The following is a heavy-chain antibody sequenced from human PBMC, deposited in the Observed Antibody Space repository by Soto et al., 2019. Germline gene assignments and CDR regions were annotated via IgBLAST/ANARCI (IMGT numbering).Heavy chain of an antibody. CDR3: ARSGSSGYYLFDY. CDR1: GYTFTGYY. D-gene: IGHD3-22*01. Sequence: ASVKVSCKASGYTFTGYYMHWVRQAPGQGLEWMGWINPNSGGTNYAQKFQGWVTMTRDTSISTAYMELSRLRSDDTAVYYCARSGSSGYYLFDYWGQGTLVTV. V-gene: IGHV1-2*04. CDR2: INPNSGGT. J-gene: IGHJ4*02.